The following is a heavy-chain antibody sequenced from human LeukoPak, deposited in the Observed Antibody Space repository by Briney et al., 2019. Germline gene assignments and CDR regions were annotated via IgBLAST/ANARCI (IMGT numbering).Heavy chain of an antibody. V-gene: IGHV3-23*01. J-gene: IGHJ4*02. CDR2: ISGSGGST. D-gene: IGHD3-10*01. CDR3: AKQHAATGGYFDY. CDR1: GFTFSSYA. Sequence: GGSLRLSCAASGFTFSSYAMSWVRQAPGKGLEWVSAISGSGGSTYYADSVKGRFTISRDNSKYTLYLQTNSLRAEDTAVYYCAKQHAATGGYFDYWGQGTLVTVSS.